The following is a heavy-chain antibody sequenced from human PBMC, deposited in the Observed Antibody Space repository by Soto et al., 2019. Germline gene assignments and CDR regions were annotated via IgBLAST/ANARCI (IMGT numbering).Heavy chain of an antibody. CDR3: ARDTRRYYDILDGSDLPYYYSGMDV. Sequence: SVEVSCEASGGTFSSYAISWVRQAPGQGLEWMGGIIPIFGTANYAQKFQGRVTVTADESTSRPYIELSSLRSEHTAVYYCARDTRRYYDILDGSDLPYYYSGMDVWGQGTTVTASS. V-gene: IGHV1-69*13. CDR1: GGTFSSYA. J-gene: IGHJ6*02. CDR2: IIPIFGTA. D-gene: IGHD3-9*01.